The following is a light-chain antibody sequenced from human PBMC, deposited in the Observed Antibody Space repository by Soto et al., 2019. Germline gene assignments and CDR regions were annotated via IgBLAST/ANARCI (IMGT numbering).Light chain of an antibody. J-gene: IGKJ4*01. CDR3: QHHNSFPFT. CDR1: QSVNTW. V-gene: IGKV1-5*03. Sequence: DIQMTQSPPTLSASVGDRVTITCQASQSVNTWLAWHQQKPGKAPKVLIYKASSLESGVPSRFSGSGSGTEFTLTISSLQPDDVATYYCQHHNSFPFTFGGGTKVEIK. CDR2: KAS.